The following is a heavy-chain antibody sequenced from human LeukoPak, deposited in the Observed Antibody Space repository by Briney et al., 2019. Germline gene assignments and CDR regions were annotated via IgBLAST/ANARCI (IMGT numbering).Heavy chain of an antibody. CDR2: INHSGGT. CDR3: AKAYGGNSES. V-gene: IGHV4-34*01. D-gene: IGHD4-23*01. Sequence: SETLSLTCAVYGGSFSGYYWSWIRQPPGKGLEWIGEINHSGGTNYNPSLKSRVTISVDTSKNQFSLKLSSVTAADTAVYYCAKAYGGNSESWGQGTLVTVSS. J-gene: IGHJ4*02. CDR1: GGSFSGYY.